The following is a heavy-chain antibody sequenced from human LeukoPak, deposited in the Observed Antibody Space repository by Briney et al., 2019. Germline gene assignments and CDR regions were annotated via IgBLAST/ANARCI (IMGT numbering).Heavy chain of an antibody. CDR3: AKSELVVPDYYYYYYMDV. CDR2: IRYDGSNK. V-gene: IGHV3-30*02. Sequence: GGSLRLSCAASGFTFSSYGMHWVRQAPGKGLEWVAFIRYDGSNKYYADSVKGRFTISRDNSKNTLYLQMNSLRAEDTAVYYCAKSELVVPDYYYYYYMDVWGKGTTVTISS. CDR1: GFTFSSYG. D-gene: IGHD2-2*01. J-gene: IGHJ6*03.